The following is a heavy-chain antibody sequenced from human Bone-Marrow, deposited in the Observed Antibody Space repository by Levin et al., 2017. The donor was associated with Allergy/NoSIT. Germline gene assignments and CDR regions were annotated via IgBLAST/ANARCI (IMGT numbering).Heavy chain of an antibody. D-gene: IGHD2-2*01. CDR2: INPNSGGT. J-gene: IGHJ4*02. V-gene: IGHV1-2*06. Sequence: ASVKVSCRASGYTFTGHYIHWVRQAPGQGLEWMGRINPNSGGTIYAQKFQGIVTMTRDTSISTAYMEVTRLRPDDTAVYYRARGYQLLSTRPVDFWGQGTLVTVSS. CDR3: ARGYQLLSTRPVDF. CDR1: GYTFTGHY.